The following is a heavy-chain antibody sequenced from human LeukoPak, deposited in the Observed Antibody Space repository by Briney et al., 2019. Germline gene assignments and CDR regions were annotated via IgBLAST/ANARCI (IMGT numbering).Heavy chain of an antibody. CDR2: ISGSGGST. D-gene: IGHD6-19*01. J-gene: IGHJ4*02. Sequence: ETLSLICAVYGGSFSGYYWSWIRQPPGKGLEWVSAISGSGGSTYYADSVKGRFTISRDNSKNTLYLQMNSLRAEDTAVYYCAKKNLGSGWYFYDYWGQGTLVTVSS. CDR1: GGSFSGYY. V-gene: IGHV3-23*01. CDR3: AKKNLGSGWYFYDY.